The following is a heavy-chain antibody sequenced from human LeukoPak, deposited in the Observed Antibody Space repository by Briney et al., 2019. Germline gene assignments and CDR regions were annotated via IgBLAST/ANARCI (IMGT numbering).Heavy chain of an antibody. CDR1: GDSVSSNSAA. J-gene: IGHJ4*02. CDR3: ARGHSGYIDY. V-gene: IGHV6-1*01. CDR2: TYYRSKWST. D-gene: IGHD3-22*01. Sequence: SQTLSLTCAISGDSVSSNSAAWNWITQSPSRGLEWLGRTYYRSKWSTGYAVSVKSRITINRDTSKNQFSLQLNSVTPEDTAVYYCARGHSGYIDYWGQGTLVTVSS.